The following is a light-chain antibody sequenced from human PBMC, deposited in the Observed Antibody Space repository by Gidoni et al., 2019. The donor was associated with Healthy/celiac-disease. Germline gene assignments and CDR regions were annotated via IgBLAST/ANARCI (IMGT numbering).Light chain of an antibody. V-gene: IGLV1-40*01. J-gene: IGLJ2*01. CDR1: RSNIGAGYH. CDR2: GNS. Sequence: QSVLTQPPQVSGAPGQRVTISCTGSRSNIGAGYHVHWYQQLPGTAPKLLINGNSNRPSGVPARFSCSKSSTSASPAITGLQAADEADYYCRSYYSSLSGVVFGGGTKLTVL. CDR3: RSYYSSLSGVV.